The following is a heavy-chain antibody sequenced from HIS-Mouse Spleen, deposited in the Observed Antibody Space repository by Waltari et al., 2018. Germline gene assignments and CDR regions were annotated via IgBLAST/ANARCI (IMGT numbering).Heavy chain of an antibody. V-gene: IGHV3-53*01. Sequence: EVQLVESGGGLIQPGGSLRLSCAASGFTVSSNYMSWVRQAPGKGRGWFSVIYSGGSTYYADSVKGRFTISRDNSKNTLYLQMNSLRAEDTAVYYCARLRCQRRDYWGQGTLVTVSS. CDR2: IYSGGST. J-gene: IGHJ4*02. CDR1: GFTVSSNY. CDR3: ARLRCQRRDY. D-gene: IGHD4-17*01.